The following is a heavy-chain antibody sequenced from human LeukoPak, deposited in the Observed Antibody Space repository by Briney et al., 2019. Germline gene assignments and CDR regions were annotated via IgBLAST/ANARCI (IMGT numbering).Heavy chain of an antibody. CDR1: GGSISSGGYY. Sequence: SETLSLTCTVSGGSISSGGYYWSWIRQPPGKGLEWIGYIYHSGSTYYNPSLKSRVTISVDRSKNQFSLKLSSVTAADTAVYYCASLHFWSGYYKSLFDYWGQGTLVTVSS. J-gene: IGHJ4*02. CDR2: IYHSGST. CDR3: ASLHFWSGYYKSLFDY. D-gene: IGHD3-3*02. V-gene: IGHV4-30-2*01.